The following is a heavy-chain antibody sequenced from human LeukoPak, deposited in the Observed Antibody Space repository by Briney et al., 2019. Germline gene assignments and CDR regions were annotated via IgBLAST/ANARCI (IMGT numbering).Heavy chain of an antibody. J-gene: IGHJ4*02. V-gene: IGHV3-7*01. D-gene: IGHD1-26*01. CDR1: GFTFSSYW. CDR3: ARDEGGSYSFDY. Sequence: GGSLRLSCAASGFTFSSYWMTWVRQAPGKGLEWVANIKQDGSAKYYVDSVKGRFTISRDNAKNSLFLQMNTLRAEDSAVYYCARDEGGSYSFDYWGQGTLVTVSS. CDR2: IKQDGSAK.